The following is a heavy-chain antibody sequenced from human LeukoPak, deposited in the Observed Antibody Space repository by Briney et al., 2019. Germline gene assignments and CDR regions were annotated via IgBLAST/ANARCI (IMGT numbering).Heavy chain of an antibody. CDR2: ISGSGGST. CDR3: AKEVAYCGGDCYSAY. Sequence: GGSLRLSCAASGFTFSSYAMSWVRQAPGKGLEWVSAISGSGGSTYYADSVKGRFTISGDNSKNTLYLQMNSLRAEDTDVYYCAKEVAYCGGDCYSAYWGQGTLVTVSS. V-gene: IGHV3-23*01. D-gene: IGHD2-21*02. J-gene: IGHJ4*02. CDR1: GFTFSSYA.